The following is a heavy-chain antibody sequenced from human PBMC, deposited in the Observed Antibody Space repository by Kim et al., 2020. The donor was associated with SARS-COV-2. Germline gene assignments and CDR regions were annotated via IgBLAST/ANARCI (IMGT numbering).Heavy chain of an antibody. J-gene: IGHJ4*02. V-gene: IGHV3-64*01. Sequence: ANTVKGRFTISRDNSQNTLYLQMGSLRAEDMAVYYCARGMWYSSSWYLDYWGQGTLVTVSS. CDR3: ARGMWYSSSWYLDY. D-gene: IGHD6-13*01.